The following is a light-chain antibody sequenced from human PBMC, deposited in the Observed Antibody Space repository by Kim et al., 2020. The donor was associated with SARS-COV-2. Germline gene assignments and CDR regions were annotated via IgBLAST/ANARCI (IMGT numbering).Light chain of an antibody. CDR3: QAWDSSTSK. J-gene: IGLJ2*01. Sequence: SYELTQPPSVSVSPGQTASITCSGDKLGDKYACWYQQKPGQSPVLVIYQDSKRPSGIPERFSGSNSGNTATLTISGTQAMDEAHYYCQAWDSSTSKFGGG. V-gene: IGLV3-1*01. CDR2: QDS. CDR1: KLGDKY.